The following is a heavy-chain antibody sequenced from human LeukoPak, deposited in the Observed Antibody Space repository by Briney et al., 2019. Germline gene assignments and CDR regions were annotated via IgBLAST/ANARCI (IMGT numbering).Heavy chain of an antibody. CDR2: ISSSSSTI. V-gene: IGHV3-48*01. D-gene: IGHD3-10*01. J-gene: IGHJ6*03. Sequence: GGSLRLSCAASGFTFSSYSMNWVRQAPGKGLEWVSYISSSSSTIYYADSVKGRFTISRDNAKNSLYLQMNSLRAEDPAVYYCARETTYYYGSGSMDVWGKGTTVTVSS. CDR3: ARETTYYYGSGSMDV. CDR1: GFTFSSYS.